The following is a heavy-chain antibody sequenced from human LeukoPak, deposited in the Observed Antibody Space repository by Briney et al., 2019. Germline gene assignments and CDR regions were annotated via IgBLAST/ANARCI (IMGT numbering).Heavy chain of an antibody. J-gene: IGHJ4*02. CDR3: AKGSSGWYPGFDY. D-gene: IGHD6-19*01. CDR1: GFTFSSYA. CDR2: SGSGGSP. V-gene: IGHV3-23*01. Sequence: GGSLRLSCAASGFTFSSYAMHWVRQAPGKGLEWVSTSGSGGSPFYADSVKGRFTISRDNSRNTLYLQMSSLRVEDTAVYYCAKGSSGWYPGFDYWGQGILVTVSS.